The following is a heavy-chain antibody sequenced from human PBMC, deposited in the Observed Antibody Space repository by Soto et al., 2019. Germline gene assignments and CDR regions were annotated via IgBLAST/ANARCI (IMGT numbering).Heavy chain of an antibody. CDR1: GGSISSSSYY. CDR2: IYYSGST. D-gene: IGHD2-15*01. V-gene: IGHV4-39*01. Sequence: SETLSLTCPVSGGSISSSSYYWGWIRQPPGKGLEWIGSIYYSGSTYYNPSLKSRVTISVDTSKNQFSLKLSSVTAADTAVYYCARHADIEVVTWGYWGQGTLVTV. CDR3: ARHADIEVVTWGY. J-gene: IGHJ4*02.